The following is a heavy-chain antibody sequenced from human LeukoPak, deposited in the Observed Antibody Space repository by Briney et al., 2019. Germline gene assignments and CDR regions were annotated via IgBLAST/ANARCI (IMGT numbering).Heavy chain of an antibody. J-gene: IGHJ5*02. CDR2: INAGNGNT. D-gene: IGHD2-15*01. V-gene: IGHV1-3*01. CDR1: GYTFTSYA. CDR3: ARDRSGGSCFDP. Sequence: GASVKVSCKASGYTFTSYAMHWVRRAPGQRLEWMGWINAGNGNTKYSQKFQGRVTITRDTSPSTAYMELSSLRSEDTAVYYCARDRSGGSCFDPWGQGTLVTVSS.